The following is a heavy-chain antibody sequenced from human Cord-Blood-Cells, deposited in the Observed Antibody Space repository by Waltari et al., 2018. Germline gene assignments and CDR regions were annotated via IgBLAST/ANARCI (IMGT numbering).Heavy chain of an antibody. J-gene: IGHJ4*02. CDR3: ARHHRYCSGGSCYSKLDY. Sequence: EVQLVQSGAEVKTPGESLKISCKGSGYSFTSSWIGWLRHTAGKALEWLGIIYPGDSDTRYSPSFQGQVTISADKSISTAYLQWSSLKASDTAMYYCARHHRYCSGGSCYSKLDYWGQGTLVTVSS. CDR2: IYPGDSDT. V-gene: IGHV5-51*01. D-gene: IGHD2-15*01. CDR1: GYSFTSSW.